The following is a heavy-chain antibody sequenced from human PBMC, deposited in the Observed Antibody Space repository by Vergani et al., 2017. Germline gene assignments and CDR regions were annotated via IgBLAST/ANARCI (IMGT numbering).Heavy chain of an antibody. D-gene: IGHD2-21*01. CDR2: VNPDGTNT. CDR3: ENCGRIDAEGTELDY. CDR1: GFTFSRHW. J-gene: IGHJ4*02. V-gene: IGHV3-74*01. Sequence: EVQLVESGGGLVQPGGSLRLSCAASGFTFSRHWMHWVRQAPGKGLVCVSRVNPDGTNTPYADSVKGRFTISRNNAQNMMYLQLNSLRDEDTAVYYCENCGRIDAEGTELDYWGQGTLVTVAS.